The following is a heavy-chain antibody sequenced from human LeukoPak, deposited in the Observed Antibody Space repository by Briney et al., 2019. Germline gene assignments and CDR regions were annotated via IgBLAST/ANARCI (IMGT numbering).Heavy chain of an antibody. CDR2: ISGSGTTA. CDR1: GFIFSSHA. Sequence: GGSLRLSCAASGFIFSSHALYWVRQPPGKGLEWVSGISGSGTTAYYADSVKGRLTMSRDNSKNTMYLQMNSLSAEDTAVYFCAKTNGWYEAFDIWGRGTTVTVSS. V-gene: IGHV3-23*01. CDR3: AKTNGWYEAFDI. J-gene: IGHJ3*02. D-gene: IGHD6-19*01.